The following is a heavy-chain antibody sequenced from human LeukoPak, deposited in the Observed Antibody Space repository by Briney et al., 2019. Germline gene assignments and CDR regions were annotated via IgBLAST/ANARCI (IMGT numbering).Heavy chain of an antibody. CDR3: VRGNDYGGPHY. CDR1: GFTFSSYW. D-gene: IGHD4-23*01. V-gene: IGHV3-74*01. J-gene: IGHJ4*02. Sequence: QAGRSLRLSCAVSGFTFSSYWMHWVRQAPGKGLVWVSRIDRDGSRINYADSVKGRFTISRDNGKNTLFLQMNSLRAEDAAVYYCVRGNDYGGPHYWGQGTLVAVSS. CDR2: IDRDGSRI.